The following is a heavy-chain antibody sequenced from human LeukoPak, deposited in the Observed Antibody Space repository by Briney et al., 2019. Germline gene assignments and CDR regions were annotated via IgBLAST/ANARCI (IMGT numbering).Heavy chain of an antibody. CDR2: IIPIFGTA. J-gene: IGHJ4*02. CDR1: GGTFSSYA. CDR3: AREGGSSSGYFDY. D-gene: IGHD6-6*01. V-gene: IGHV1-69*13. Sequence: SVKVSCKASGGTFSSYAISWVRQAPGQGLEWTGGIIPIFGTANYAQKFQGRVTITADESTSTAYMELSSLRSEDTAVYYCAREGGSSSGYFDYGGREPLAPVP.